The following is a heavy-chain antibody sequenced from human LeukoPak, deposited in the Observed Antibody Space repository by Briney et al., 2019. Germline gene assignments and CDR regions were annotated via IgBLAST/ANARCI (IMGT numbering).Heavy chain of an antibody. J-gene: IGHJ5*02. V-gene: IGHV3-23*03. Sequence: PGGSLRLSCAASGFTFSSYDMTWVRQAPGEGLEWVSLIYSGGSTYYADSVKGRFSISRDTSKNTLSLQMNSLRAEDTAVYYCARGSVDGDYLFSWGQGTLVTVSS. CDR3: ARGSVDGDYLFS. CDR2: IYSGGST. D-gene: IGHD4-17*01. CDR1: GFTFSSYD.